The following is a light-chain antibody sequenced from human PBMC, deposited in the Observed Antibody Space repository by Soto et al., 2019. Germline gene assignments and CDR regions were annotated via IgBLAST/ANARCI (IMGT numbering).Light chain of an antibody. CDR1: QSTSSY. V-gene: IGKV1-39*01. J-gene: IGKJ2*01. CDR3: QQSYSTPRT. Sequence: DIQMTQSPSSLSASVGDRVSITCRASQSTSSYLNWYQHKPGKAPKLLIYAAYSLQSGVPSRFSGSGSGTDFTLTISSLQPEDFATYYCQQSYSTPRTFGQGTKLEIK. CDR2: AAY.